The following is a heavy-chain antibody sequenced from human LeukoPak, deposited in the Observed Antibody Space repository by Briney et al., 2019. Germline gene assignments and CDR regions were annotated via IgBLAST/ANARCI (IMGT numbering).Heavy chain of an antibody. D-gene: IGHD2-15*01. CDR2: MDSKNGDT. Sequence: ATVKVSCKASGYTFTAYYMHWVRLAPGPGHGWMGRMDSKNGDTNYEQKFQSRLIITRDTSIRLAYFQLMSLISDATTVYYCSSEAYCSGGRCSVQRVATWGQGTPVTVSS. CDR3: SSEAYCSGGRCSVQRVAT. V-gene: IGHV1-2*02. CDR1: GYTFTAYY. J-gene: IGHJ5*02.